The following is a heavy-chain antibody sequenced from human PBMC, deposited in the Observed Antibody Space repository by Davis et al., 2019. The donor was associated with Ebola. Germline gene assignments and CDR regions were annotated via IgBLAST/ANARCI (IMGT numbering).Heavy chain of an antibody. J-gene: IGHJ4*02. CDR1: GGSISSSSYY. V-gene: IGHV4-39*01. Sequence: MPSETLSLTCTVSGGSISSSSYYWGWIRQPPGKGLEWIGSIYYSGSTYYNPSLKSRVTISVDTSKNQFSLKLSSVTAADTAVYYCARRVTMIALVYFDYWGQGTLVTVSS. D-gene: IGHD3-22*01. CDR2: IYYSGST. CDR3: ARRVTMIALVYFDY.